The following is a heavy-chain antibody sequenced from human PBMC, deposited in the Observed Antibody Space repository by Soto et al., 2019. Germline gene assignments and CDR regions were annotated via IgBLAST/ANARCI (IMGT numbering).Heavy chain of an antibody. CDR1: GDSVATSSYY. D-gene: IGHD2-15*01. CDR3: ARDLGYCNGGSCYSSRFDP. V-gene: IGHV4-39*07. CDR2: VYYTGST. J-gene: IGHJ5*02. Sequence: SETLSLTCTVSGDSVATSSYYWCWIRQTPGRGLEWIGTVYYTGSTYYNPSLKSRVTISVDTSKNQFSLKLSSVTAADTAVYYCARDLGYCNGGSCYSSRFDPWGQGTLVTVS.